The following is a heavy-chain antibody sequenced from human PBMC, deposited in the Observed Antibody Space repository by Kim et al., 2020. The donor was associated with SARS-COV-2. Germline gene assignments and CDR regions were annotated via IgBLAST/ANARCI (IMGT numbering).Heavy chain of an antibody. J-gene: IGHJ3*02. D-gene: IGHD3-10*01. Sequence: YYADSVKGRFTISRDNSKNTLYLQMNSLRAEDTAVYYCAKDPYGLDAFDIWGQGTMVTVSS. V-gene: IGHV3-23*01. CDR3: AKDPYGLDAFDI.